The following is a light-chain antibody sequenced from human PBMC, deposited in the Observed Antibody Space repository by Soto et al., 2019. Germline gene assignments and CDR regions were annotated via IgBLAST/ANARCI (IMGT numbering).Light chain of an antibody. CDR1: GSNIGTFY. CDR3: QSYDSTLSARYV. CDR2: GNN. V-gene: IGLV1-40*01. Sequence: QSVLTQSPSTSATPGQGVSISCSGGGSNIGTFYVSWYQHVPGTAPKLLIFGNNNRPSGVPDRFSGSKSGTSASLAITGLQAEDEGDYYCQSYDSTLSARYVFGTGTKLTVL. J-gene: IGLJ1*01.